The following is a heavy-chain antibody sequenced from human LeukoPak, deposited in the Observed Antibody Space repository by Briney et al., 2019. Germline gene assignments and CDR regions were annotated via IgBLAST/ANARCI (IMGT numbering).Heavy chain of an antibody. D-gene: IGHD3-22*01. J-gene: IGHJ4*02. CDR2: IKQDGSEK. CDR3: VRDGDTSGYTN. Sequence: GSLRLSCAASGFTFSSYWMHWVRQAPGKGLEWVANIKQDGSEKYYVDSVKGRFTISRDNAKNSLYLQMNSLRAEDTAVYSCVRDGDTSGYTNWGQGTLVTVSS. V-gene: IGHV3-7*01. CDR1: GFTFSSYW.